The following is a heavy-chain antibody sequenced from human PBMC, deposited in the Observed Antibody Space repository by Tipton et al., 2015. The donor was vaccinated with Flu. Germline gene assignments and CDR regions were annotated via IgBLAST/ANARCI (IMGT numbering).Heavy chain of an antibody. CDR1: GFTFNSYG. CDR2: IEYDGSDK. CDR3: ARVLLTYSLDY. J-gene: IGHJ4*02. Sequence: SLRLSCAASGFTFNSYGMHWVRQAPGKGLEWVAFIEYDGSDKSYADSVKGRFTISRDRSKNTLYLRMDSLTAEDTALYYCARVLLTYSLDYWGQGTRVTVSS. V-gene: IGHV3-30*02. D-gene: IGHD2-15*01.